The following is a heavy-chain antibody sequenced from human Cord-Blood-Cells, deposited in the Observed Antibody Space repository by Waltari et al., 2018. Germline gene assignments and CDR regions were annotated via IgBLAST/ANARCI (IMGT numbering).Heavy chain of an antibody. CDR3: ARLEKGGSGRLIDY. CDR1: GWSFSGYY. Sequence: QVQLQQWGAGLLKPSETLSLTCACYGWSFSGYYWRWIRQPPGKGLEWIGEINHSGSTNYNPSLKSRVTISVDTSKNQFSLKLSSVTAADTAVYYCARLEKGGSGRLIDYWGQGTLVTVSS. CDR2: INHSGST. V-gene: IGHV4-34*01. D-gene: IGHD3-10*01. J-gene: IGHJ4*02.